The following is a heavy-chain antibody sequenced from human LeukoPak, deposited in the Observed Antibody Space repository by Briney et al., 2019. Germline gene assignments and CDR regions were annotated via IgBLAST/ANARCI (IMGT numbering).Heavy chain of an antibody. Sequence: PSETLSLTCSVSGGSISSYYWSWIRQPPGKGLEWIGYIYYSGSTNYNPSLKSRVTISVDTSKSQFSLKLNSVTAADTAVYYCARDLGPSRGFDYWGRGTLVTVSS. CDR1: GGSISSYY. J-gene: IGHJ4*02. CDR2: IYYSGST. V-gene: IGHV4-59*01. CDR3: ARDLGPSRGFDY. D-gene: IGHD3-10*01.